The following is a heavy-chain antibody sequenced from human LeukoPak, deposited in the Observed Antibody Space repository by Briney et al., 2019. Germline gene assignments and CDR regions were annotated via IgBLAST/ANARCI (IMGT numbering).Heavy chain of an antibody. Sequence: GGSLRLSCAASGFTFSNYAMNWVRQAPGKGLEWVAVISGSGGNTYYADSVKGRFTISRDSSKNTLFLHMNTLRAEDTAIYYCAKDRTVGASYWYFDLWGRGTLVTVSS. CDR1: GFTFSNYA. D-gene: IGHD1-26*01. J-gene: IGHJ2*01. CDR2: ISGSGGNT. V-gene: IGHV3-23*01. CDR3: AKDRTVGASYWYFDL.